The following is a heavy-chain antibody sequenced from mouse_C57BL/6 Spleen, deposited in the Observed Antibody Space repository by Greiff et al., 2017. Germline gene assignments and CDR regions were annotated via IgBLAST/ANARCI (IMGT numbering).Heavy chain of an antibody. CDR2: ISPNTGGT. V-gene: IGHV1-18*01. Sequence: EVQLQQSGPELVKPGASVKIPCTASGYTFTDYYMDWVKQSHGKSLEWIGDISPNTGGTIYNQKFKGKATLTVDTSSSTAYMELRSLTSDDTAVYYYGRSAMAYWGQGTPVTVSS. CDR3: GRSAMAY. J-gene: IGHJ4*01. CDR1: GYTFTDYY.